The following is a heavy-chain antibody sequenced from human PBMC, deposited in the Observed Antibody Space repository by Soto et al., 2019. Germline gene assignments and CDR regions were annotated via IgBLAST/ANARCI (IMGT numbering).Heavy chain of an antibody. CDR2: IYPGDSDT. V-gene: IGHV5-51*01. J-gene: IGHJ6*02. CDR3: ARKGRGNGMDV. Sequence: EVQLVQSGAEVKKPGESLKISCKGSGYSFSSYWIGWVRQMPGKGLEWMGIIYPGDSDTRYSPSFQGQVTISADQSIRTAYPQWSSLKAPDTAVYYWARKGRGNGMDVWGQGTTVTVSS. D-gene: IGHD2-15*01. CDR1: GYSFSSYW.